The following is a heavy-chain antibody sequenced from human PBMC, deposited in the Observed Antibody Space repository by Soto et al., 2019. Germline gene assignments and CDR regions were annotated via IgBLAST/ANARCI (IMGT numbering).Heavy chain of an antibody. CDR3: ARDYCSGGSCYPKDYYYGMDV. J-gene: IGHJ6*02. CDR1: GLTFSSYA. Sequence: QVQLVESGGGGVQPGRSLRLSCAASGLTFSSYAMHWVGQAPGKGLGWGAVISYDGSNKYYADSVKGRFTISRDNSKNTLYLQMNSLRAEDTAVYYCARDYCSGGSCYPKDYYYGMDVWGQGTTVTVSS. CDR2: ISYDGSNK. V-gene: IGHV3-30-3*01. D-gene: IGHD2-15*01.